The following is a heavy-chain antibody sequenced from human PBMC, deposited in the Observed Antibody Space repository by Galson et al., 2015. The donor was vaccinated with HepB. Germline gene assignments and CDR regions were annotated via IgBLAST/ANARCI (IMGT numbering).Heavy chain of an antibody. CDR1: GFIFSRYA. V-gene: IGHV3-30*04. D-gene: IGHD6-19*01. CDR3: ARAARGWYGNFDY. Sequence: SLRLSCAASGFIFSRYAMHWVRQAPGKGLEWVAVISFDGRNKYYADSAKGRFTISRDSSKNTLYLEMNGLRTEDTAVYYCARAARGWYGNFDYWGQGTVVTVSS. J-gene: IGHJ4*02. CDR2: ISFDGRNK.